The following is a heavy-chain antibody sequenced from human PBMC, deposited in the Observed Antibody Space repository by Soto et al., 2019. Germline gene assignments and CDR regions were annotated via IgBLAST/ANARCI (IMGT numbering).Heavy chain of an antibody. CDR3: AKGCFYDKRYYYHRHLLYY. CDR1: GFTFSSYA. D-gene: IGHD3-22*01. CDR2: ITAGGGST. Sequence: PGGSLRLSCAASGFTFSSYAMTWVRQAPGKGLEWVSAITAGGGSTYYADSVKGRFTISRDNSKNTLYLQMNSLRAEDTAVYYCAKGCFYDKRYYYHRHLLYY. V-gene: IGHV3-23*01. J-gene: IGHJ6*01.